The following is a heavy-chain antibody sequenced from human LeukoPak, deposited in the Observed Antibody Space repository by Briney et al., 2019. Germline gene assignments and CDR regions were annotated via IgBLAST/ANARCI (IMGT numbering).Heavy chain of an antibody. D-gene: IGHD4-17*01. J-gene: IGHJ4*02. CDR3: ARDDYGDYGIDY. CDR1: GFSLSTSGVG. CDR2: IYYSGST. Sequence: SGPTLVNPTQTLTLTCTFSGFSLSTSGVGVGWIRQPPGKGLEWIGYIYYSGSTNYNPSLKSRVTISVDTSKNQFSLKLSSVTAADTAVYYCARDDYGDYGIDYWGQGTLVTVSS. V-gene: IGHV4-61*08.